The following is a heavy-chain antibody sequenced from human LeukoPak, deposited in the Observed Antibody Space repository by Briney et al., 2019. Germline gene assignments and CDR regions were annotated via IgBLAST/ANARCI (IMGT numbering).Heavy chain of an antibody. D-gene: IGHD3-10*01. J-gene: IGHJ4*02. CDR2: ISYDGSNK. CDR3: ARDRESRSGSSYYFDC. V-gene: IGHV3-30*04. CDR1: GFTFSSYA. Sequence: PGGSLRLSCAASGFTFSSYAMHWVRQAPGKGLEWVAVISYDGSNKYYADSVKGRFTISRDNSKNTLYLQMNSLRAEDTAVYYCARDRESRSGSSYYFDCWGQGTLVTVSS.